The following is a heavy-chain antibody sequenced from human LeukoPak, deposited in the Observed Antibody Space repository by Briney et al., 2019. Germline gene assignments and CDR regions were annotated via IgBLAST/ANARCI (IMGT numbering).Heavy chain of an antibody. V-gene: IGHV3-23*01. Sequence: GGSLRLSCAASGFTFSSSSISWVRQAPGKGLEWVSAITDAVGSTHYADSVKGRFTISSDNSKNTVYLQMNSLRPEDMAVYYCAKEISSGLLYIDYWGQGTLVTVSS. CDR2: ITDAVGST. J-gene: IGHJ4*02. CDR1: GFTFSSSS. D-gene: IGHD5-12*01. CDR3: AKEISSGLLYIDY.